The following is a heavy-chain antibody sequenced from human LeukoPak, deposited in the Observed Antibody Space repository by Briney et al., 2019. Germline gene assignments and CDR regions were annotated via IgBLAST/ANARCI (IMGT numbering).Heavy chain of an antibody. CDR1: GFIFSNYE. J-gene: IGHJ5*02. CDR3: ARLTTQFNWFDP. CDR2: ININGRTT. Sequence: GGSLRLSCGASGFIFSNYEMKWVRLAPGKGLECGAYININGRTTYYSDSVKGRFTVSRDNAKNSLYLQMNSLRAEDTAVYYCARLTTQFNWFDPGGQGTLVTVSS. D-gene: IGHD1-1*01. V-gene: IGHV3-48*03.